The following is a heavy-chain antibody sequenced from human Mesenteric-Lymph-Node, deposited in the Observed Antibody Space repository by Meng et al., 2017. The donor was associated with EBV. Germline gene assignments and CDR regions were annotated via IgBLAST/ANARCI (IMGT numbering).Heavy chain of an antibody. J-gene: IGHJ5*02. CDR1: GYSFSSYG. V-gene: IGHV1-18*01. CDR2: ISAYNGNI. Sequence: QAPVVQCRAEVKKPGASVKVSWKASGYSFSSYGISWVRQAPGQGLEWMGWISAYNGNINYAQKFQGRVTMTTDTSTSTAYMELRSLRSDDTAVYYCATDTGRVINNLFDPWGQGTLVTVSS. CDR3: ATDTGRVINNLFDP. D-gene: IGHD3-22*01.